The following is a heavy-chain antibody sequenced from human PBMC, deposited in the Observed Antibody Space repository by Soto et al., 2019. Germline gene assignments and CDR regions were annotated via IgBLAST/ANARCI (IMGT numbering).Heavy chain of an antibody. CDR2: IIPILGIA. J-gene: IGHJ4*02. CDR3: ARAYLDDYYFDY. Sequence: SVKVSCKASGGTFSSYTISWVRQAPGQGLEWMGRIIPILGIANYAQKFQGRVTITADKSTSTAYMELSSLRSEDTAVYYCARAYLDDYYFDYWGQGTLVTVSS. V-gene: IGHV1-69*02. CDR1: GGTFSSYT. D-gene: IGHD2-2*02.